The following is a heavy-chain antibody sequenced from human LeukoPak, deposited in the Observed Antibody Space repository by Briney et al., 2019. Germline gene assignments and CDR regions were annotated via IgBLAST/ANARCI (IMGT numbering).Heavy chain of an antibody. J-gene: IGHJ4*02. CDR3: ARALLSSGSLPGY. CDR1: GFSFSTYA. D-gene: IGHD6-19*01. V-gene: IGHV3-23*01. CDR2: ISGSGGGT. Sequence: GGSLRLSCAASGFSFSTYAMSWVRQAPGKGLEWVSLISGSGGGTHYADSVKGRFTISRDNAKNSLFLQMNSLRAEDTAVYYCARALLSSGSLPGYWGQGTLVTVSS.